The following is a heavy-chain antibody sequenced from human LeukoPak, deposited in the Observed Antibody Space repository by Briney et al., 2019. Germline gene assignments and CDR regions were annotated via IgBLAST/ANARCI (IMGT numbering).Heavy chain of an antibody. CDR3: ARDGYSSSWYGGLWGWLDP. D-gene: IGHD6-13*01. CDR2: INTNTGNP. CDR1: GYTFTSYA. Sequence: ASVKVSCKASGYTFTSYAMNWVRQAPGQGLEWMGWINTNTGNPTYAQGFTGRFVFSLDTSVSTAYLQISRLKAEDTAVYYCARDGYSSSWYGGLWGWLDPWGQGTLVTVSS. V-gene: IGHV7-4-1*02. J-gene: IGHJ5*02.